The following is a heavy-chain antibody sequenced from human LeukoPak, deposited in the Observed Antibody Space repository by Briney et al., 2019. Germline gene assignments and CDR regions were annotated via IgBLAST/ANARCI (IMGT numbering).Heavy chain of an antibody. J-gene: IGHJ4*02. CDR3: AKEKYYYDSSGYYYAPFDY. CDR2: IYTSGST. D-gene: IGHD3-22*01. CDR1: GGSLSSYY. V-gene: IGHV4-4*07. Sequence: PSETLSLTCTVSGGSLSSYYWSWIRQPAGKGLEWIGRIYTSGSTNYNPSLKSRVTMSADTSKNQFSLNLSSVTAADTAVYYCAKEKYYYDSSGYYYAPFDYWGQGTLVTVSS.